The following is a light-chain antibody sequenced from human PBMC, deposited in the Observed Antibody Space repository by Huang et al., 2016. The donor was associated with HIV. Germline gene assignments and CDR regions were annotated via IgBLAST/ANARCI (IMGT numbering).Light chain of an antibody. CDR1: QSITDS. V-gene: IGKV1-5*03. CDR2: QAS. J-gene: IGKJ4*01. CDR3: QQYSSYSPLT. Sequence: DIQMTQSPSTLSASVGDRVTITCRASQSITDSLAWYQQKPGAAPKVLIYQASTLQTGVPSRFSGSGFGTEFTLSISSLQPDDFATYYCQQYSSYSPLTFGGGTKVENK.